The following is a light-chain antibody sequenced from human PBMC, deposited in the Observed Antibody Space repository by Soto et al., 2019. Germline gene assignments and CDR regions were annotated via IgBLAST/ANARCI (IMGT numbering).Light chain of an antibody. CDR3: QQYNNWPWT. J-gene: IGKJ1*01. Sequence: EIVLTQSPATLSLSPGERAILSFRASQSVGTYLAWYQQKPGQAPRLLIHGASTRATGFPARFSGSGSGTDFTLTISSLQSEDFAVYYCQQYNNWPWTFGQGTKVDIK. V-gene: IGKV3-15*01. CDR2: GAS. CDR1: QSVGTY.